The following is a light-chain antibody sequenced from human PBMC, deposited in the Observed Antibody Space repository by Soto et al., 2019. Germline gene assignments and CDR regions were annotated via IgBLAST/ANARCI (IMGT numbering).Light chain of an antibody. CDR3: QQYYSTPRWT. CDR1: QSVLYSSNNKNY. CDR2: WAY. Sequence: DIVMTQSPDSLAVSLGERATINCKSSQSVLYSSNNKNYLAWYQQKPGQPPKLLIYWAYTRESGVPDRFSGSGSGTDFTLTISSLQAEDVAVYYCQQYYSTPRWTFGQGTKVEIK. J-gene: IGKJ1*01. V-gene: IGKV4-1*01.